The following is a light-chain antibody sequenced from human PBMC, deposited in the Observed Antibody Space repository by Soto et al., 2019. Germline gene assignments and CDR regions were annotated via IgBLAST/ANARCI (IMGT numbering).Light chain of an antibody. Sequence: DIQMTQSPSTLSASVGDRVTITCRASQSISNWLAWYQQRPGKAPKLLIYDASSLESGVPSRFGGSGSGTEFTLTISSRQPDDFAPYYCQQYNSYSPITFGQGTRLEIK. J-gene: IGKJ5*01. V-gene: IGKV1-5*01. CDR1: QSISNW. CDR3: QQYNSYSPIT. CDR2: DAS.